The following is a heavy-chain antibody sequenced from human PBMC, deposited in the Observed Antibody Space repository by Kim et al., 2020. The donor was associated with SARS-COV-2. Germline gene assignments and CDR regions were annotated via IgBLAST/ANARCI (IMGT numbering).Heavy chain of an antibody. D-gene: IGHD2-21*01. CDR3: ARLHAEYGEALAWFDP. CDR1: GVSITSTSFY. V-gene: IGHV4-39*01. J-gene: IGHJ5*02. Sequence: SETLSLTCSVSGVSITSTSFYWAWVRQSPGKGLEWIGSFYYSGGTYQNPSLESRVTISADTSKNQFSLQMKSVSAADTAVYYCARLHAEYGEALAWFDPWGQGTLVTVSS. CDR2: FYYSGGT.